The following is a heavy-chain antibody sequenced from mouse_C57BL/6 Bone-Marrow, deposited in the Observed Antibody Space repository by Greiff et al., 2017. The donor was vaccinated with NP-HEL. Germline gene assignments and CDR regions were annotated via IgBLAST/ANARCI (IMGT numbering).Heavy chain of an antibody. D-gene: IGHD1-1*01. Sequence: VQLQQSGAELAQPGASVKLSCKASGYTFTSYWMHWVKQRPGQGLEWIGYINPSSGYTKYNQKFKDKATLTADKSSSTAYMQLSSLTYEDSAVYYCASHYYGSSYEDYWGQGTTLTVSS. V-gene: IGHV1-7*01. CDR3: ASHYYGSSYEDY. CDR1: GYTFTSYW. J-gene: IGHJ2*01. CDR2: INPSSGYT.